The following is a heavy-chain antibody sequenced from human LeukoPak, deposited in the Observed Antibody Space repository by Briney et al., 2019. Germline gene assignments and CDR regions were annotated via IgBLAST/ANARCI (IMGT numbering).Heavy chain of an antibody. V-gene: IGHV4-59*01. Sequence: SETLSLTCTVSGGSISSYYWSWIRQPPGKGLEWIGYIYYSGSTNYNPSLKSRVTISVDTSKNQFSPKLSSVTAADTAVYYCARNYYDSSGYYYWYFDLWGRGTLVTVSS. CDR3: ARNYYDSSGYYYWYFDL. D-gene: IGHD3-22*01. J-gene: IGHJ2*01. CDR2: IYYSGST. CDR1: GGSISSYY.